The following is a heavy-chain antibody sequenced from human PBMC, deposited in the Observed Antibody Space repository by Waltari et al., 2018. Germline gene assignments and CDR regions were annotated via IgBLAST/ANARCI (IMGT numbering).Heavy chain of an antibody. V-gene: IGHV5-51*03. CDR1: GYSFTSYW. Sequence: EVQLVQSGAEVKKPGESLKISCKGSGYSFTSYWIGWVRQMPGKGLEWMGIIYPGDSDTRYSPSFQGQVTSSADKSISTAYLQWSSLKASDTAMYYCARLRFAVADMNWFDPWGQGTLVTVSS. CDR3: ARLRFAVADMNWFDP. CDR2: IYPGDSDT. D-gene: IGHD6-19*01. J-gene: IGHJ5*02.